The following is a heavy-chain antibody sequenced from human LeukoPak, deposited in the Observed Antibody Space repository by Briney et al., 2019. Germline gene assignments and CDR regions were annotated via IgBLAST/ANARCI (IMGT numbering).Heavy chain of an antibody. CDR3: ARDRGYSSSWYGMYYFDY. J-gene: IGHJ4*02. CDR1: GYTFTRYY. Sequence: ASVKLSCKASGYTFTRYYIHWVRQAPGQGLEWMGWINPNSGGTNYAQKFQGWVTMTRDTSISTAYMELSRLRSDDTAVYYCARDRGYSSSWYGMYYFDYWGQGTLVTVSS. CDR2: INPNSGGT. V-gene: IGHV1-2*04. D-gene: IGHD6-13*01.